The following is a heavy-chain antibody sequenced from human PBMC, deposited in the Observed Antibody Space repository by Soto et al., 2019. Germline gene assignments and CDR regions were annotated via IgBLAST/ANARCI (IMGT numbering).Heavy chain of an antibody. Sequence: QVQLQESGPGLVKPSETLSLTCTVSGGSISSYYWSRIRQPPGKGLEWIGNIYYSGSTNYNPSLTRRVTISVATSKNQFSLKPSSVTAADTAVYYCARGDDSSGYYFPLFDYWGQGTLVTVSS. CDR3: ARGDDSSGYYFPLFDY. D-gene: IGHD3-22*01. J-gene: IGHJ4*02. CDR2: IYYSGST. V-gene: IGHV4-59*01. CDR1: GGSISSYY.